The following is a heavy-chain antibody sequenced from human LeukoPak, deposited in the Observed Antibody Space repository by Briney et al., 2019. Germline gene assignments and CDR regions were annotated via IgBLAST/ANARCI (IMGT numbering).Heavy chain of an antibody. Sequence: SETLSLTSAVSGYSISSGYYWGWIRQPPGKGLEWIGSIYHSGSTYYNPSLKSRVTISVDTSKNQSSLKLSSVTAADTAVYYCARNPVVVVPAATREGFDPWGQGTLVTVSS. CDR1: GYSISSGYY. CDR3: ARNPVVVVPAATREGFDP. D-gene: IGHD2-2*01. CDR2: IYHSGST. V-gene: IGHV4-38-2*01. J-gene: IGHJ5*02.